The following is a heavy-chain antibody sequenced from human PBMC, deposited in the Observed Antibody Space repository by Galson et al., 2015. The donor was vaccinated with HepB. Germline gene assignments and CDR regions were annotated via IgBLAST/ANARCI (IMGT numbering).Heavy chain of an antibody. J-gene: IGHJ6*02. Sequence: SLRLSCAASGFAFSSYGMHWVRQAPGKGLEWVAVISYDGSNKYYADSVKGRFTISRDNSKNTLYLQMNSLRAEDTAVYYCARVRDYYGSGARYGMDVWGQGTTVTVSS. V-gene: IGHV3-30*03. CDR3: ARVRDYYGSGARYGMDV. CDR2: ISYDGSNK. CDR1: GFAFSSYG. D-gene: IGHD3-10*01.